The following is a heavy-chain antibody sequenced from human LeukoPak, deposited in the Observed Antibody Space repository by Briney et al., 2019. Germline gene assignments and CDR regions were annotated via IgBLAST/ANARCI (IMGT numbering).Heavy chain of an antibody. CDR3: ARDPRNVGLAP. J-gene: IGHJ5*02. CDR2: NDGDGSTT. Sequence: GGSLRLSCVASGFSLSGYWMYWVRQAPGKGLMYISRNDGDGSTTNYADVVKGRFTMSRDNVKNTLYLQMNSLRVEDTAVYYCARDPRNVGLAPWGQGTLVTVSS. V-gene: IGHV3-74*01. CDR1: GFSLSGYW. D-gene: IGHD2-15*01.